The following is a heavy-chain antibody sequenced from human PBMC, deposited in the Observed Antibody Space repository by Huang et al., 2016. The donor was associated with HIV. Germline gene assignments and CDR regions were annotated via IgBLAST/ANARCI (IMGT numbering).Heavy chain of an antibody. CDR2: KSTDGTIK. J-gene: IGHJ4*02. V-gene: IGHV3-30*01. CDR3: ARTGSYYYGSGIYHFGDY. CDR1: GFAFSSFA. Sequence: QVQLVESGGGVVQPGRSLRLSCAASGFAFSSFAMHWIRKAPGKGLQWRAGKSTDGTIKNYADSVRGRFTISRDNSKGTVYLQMNSLRPEDTAVYSWARTGSYYYGSGIYHFGDYWGQGTLVTVSS. D-gene: IGHD3-10*01.